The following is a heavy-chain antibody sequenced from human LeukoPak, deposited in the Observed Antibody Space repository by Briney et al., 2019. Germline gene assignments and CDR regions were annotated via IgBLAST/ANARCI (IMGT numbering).Heavy chain of an antibody. CDR2: ISGSGDTT. J-gene: IGHJ3*02. CDR3: ARDYFVSGRRAFDI. Sequence: PGGSLRLSCAASGFSFSTYEMNWVRQAPGKGLEWVSYISGSGDTTYYAESVKGRFTISRDNAKNSLYLEMNSLRGEDTAVYYCARDYFVSGRRAFDIWGQGTMVTVSS. CDR1: GFSFSTYE. V-gene: IGHV3-48*03. D-gene: IGHD3-10*01.